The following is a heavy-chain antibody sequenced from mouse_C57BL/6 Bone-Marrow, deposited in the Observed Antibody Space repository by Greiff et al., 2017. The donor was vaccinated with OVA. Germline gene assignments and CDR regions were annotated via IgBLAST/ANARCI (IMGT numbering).Heavy chain of an antibody. D-gene: IGHD1-1*01. Sequence: VQLVESGPELVKPGASVKISCKASGYAFSSSWMNWVKQRPGTGLEWIGRIYPGDGDTNYNGKFKGKATLTADKSSSTAYMQLSSLTSEDSAVYFCARTTDYAMDYWGQGTSVTVSS. CDR2: IYPGDGDT. V-gene: IGHV1-82*01. J-gene: IGHJ4*01. CDR3: ARTTDYAMDY. CDR1: GYAFSSSW.